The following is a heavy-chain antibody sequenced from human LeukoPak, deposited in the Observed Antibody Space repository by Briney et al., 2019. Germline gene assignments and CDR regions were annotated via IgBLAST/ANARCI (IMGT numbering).Heavy chain of an antibody. CDR3: ARVRYDSSGYYSIFDY. J-gene: IGHJ4*02. Sequence: GGSLRLSCAASGFTFSSYSMNWVRQAPGEGLEWVSSITRSSIYMYYADSVKGRFTISRDNAKNSLYLQMNSLRAEDTAVYYCARVRYDSSGYYSIFDYWGQGTLVTVSS. CDR1: GFTFSSYS. V-gene: IGHV3-21*01. CDR2: ITRSSIYM. D-gene: IGHD3-22*01.